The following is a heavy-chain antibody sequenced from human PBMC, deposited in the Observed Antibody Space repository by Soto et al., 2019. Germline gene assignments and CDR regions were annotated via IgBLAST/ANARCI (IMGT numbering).Heavy chain of an antibody. CDR2: IYYSGST. V-gene: IGHV4-39*01. CDR3: ARRVYSGSYNYYFDN. J-gene: IGHJ4*02. Sequence: SETLSLTCTVSGGSISSSSYYWVWIRQPPGKGLEWIGSIYYSGSTSYNPSLKSRVTISVDTAKNQFSLKLSSVTAADTAVYYCARRVYSGSYNYYFDNWGQGALVTVS. D-gene: IGHD1-26*01. CDR1: GGSISSSSYY.